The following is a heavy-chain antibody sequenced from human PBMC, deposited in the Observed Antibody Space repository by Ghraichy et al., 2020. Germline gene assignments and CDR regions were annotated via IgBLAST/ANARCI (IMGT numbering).Heavy chain of an antibody. D-gene: IGHD5-24*01. CDR3: AKSRDTHNHGLS. CDR2: ILFDGITK. Sequence: GESLNISCAASGFTISGYGMHWVRQAPDKGLEWVAVILFDGITKNYADSVKGRFTISRDSSKNLLSLQMNSLRAEDTAVYYCAKSRDTHNHGLSWGQGTLVTVSS. J-gene: IGHJ5*02. V-gene: IGHV3-33*06. CDR1: GFTISGYG.